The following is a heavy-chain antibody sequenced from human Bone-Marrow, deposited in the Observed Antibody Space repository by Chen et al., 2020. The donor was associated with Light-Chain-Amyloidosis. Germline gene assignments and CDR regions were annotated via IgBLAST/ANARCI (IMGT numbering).Heavy chain of an antibody. Sequence: QVQLVQSGAEVKKPGASVKVSCKASGYTFTGYYMHWVRQAPGQGLEWMGWINPNSGGTNYAQKFQGRVTMTRDTSISTAYMEVSRLRPDDTAVYYCARDRGSGSYLLNWFDPWGQGTLVTVSS. D-gene: IGHD1-26*01. CDR2: INPNSGGT. J-gene: IGHJ5*02. V-gene: IGHV1-2*02. CDR1: GYTFTGYY. CDR3: ARDRGSGSYLLNWFDP.